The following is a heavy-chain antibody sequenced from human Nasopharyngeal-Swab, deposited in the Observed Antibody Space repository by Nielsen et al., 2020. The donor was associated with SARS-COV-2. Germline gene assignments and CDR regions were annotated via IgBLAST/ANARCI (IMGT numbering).Heavy chain of an antibody. Sequence: GSLRLSCAVYGGSFSGYYWSWIRQPPGKGLEWIGEINHSGSTNYNPSLKSRVTISVDTSKNQFSLKLSSVTAADTAVYYCARGSGSVAGFYYYYGMDVWGQGTTVTVSS. CDR2: INHSGST. CDR1: GGSFSGYY. V-gene: IGHV4-34*01. D-gene: IGHD6-19*01. CDR3: ARGSGSVAGFYYYYGMDV. J-gene: IGHJ6*02.